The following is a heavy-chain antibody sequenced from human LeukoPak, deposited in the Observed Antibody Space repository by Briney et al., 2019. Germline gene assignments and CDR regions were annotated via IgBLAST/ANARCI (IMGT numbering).Heavy chain of an antibody. Sequence: SETLSLTCTVSGGSIGSGRYYWAWIRQPPGKGLEWIGSIYNSWSTSYNPSLKSRVAMSVDTSKNQFSLRLSSVTAADTAVYYCARDRVVVTARQNYYMDVWSKGTTVTVSS. V-gene: IGHV4-39*02. CDR3: ARDRVVVTARQNYYMDV. D-gene: IGHD2-15*01. CDR2: IYNSWST. CDR1: GGSIGSGRYY. J-gene: IGHJ6*03.